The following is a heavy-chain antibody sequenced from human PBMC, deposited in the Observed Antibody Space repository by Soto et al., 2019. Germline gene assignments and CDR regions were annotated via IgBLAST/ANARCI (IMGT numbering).Heavy chain of an antibody. CDR2: IKSKTDGGTT. Sequence: GSLRLSCGTSGFTFSHAWMSWVRQAPGKGLEWVGRIKSKTDGGTTDYAAPVKGRFTISRDDSKNTLYLQMNSLKTEDTAVYYCTTDARFTGGDYWGQGTLVTVSS. CDR3: TTDARFTGGDY. D-gene: IGHD3-10*01. V-gene: IGHV3-15*01. J-gene: IGHJ4*02. CDR1: GFTFSHAW.